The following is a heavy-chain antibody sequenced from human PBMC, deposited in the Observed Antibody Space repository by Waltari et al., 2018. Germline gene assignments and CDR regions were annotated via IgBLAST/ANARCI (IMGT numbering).Heavy chain of an antibody. CDR1: GFTFSSYE. V-gene: IGHV3-48*03. J-gene: IGHJ4*02. CDR3: ARDRSSGRGSNHFDY. D-gene: IGHD6-19*01. CDR2: ISSSGSTI. Sequence: EVQLVESGGGLVQPGGSLRLSCAASGFTFSSYEMNWVRQAPGKGLEWDSYISSSGSTIYYADSVKGRFTISRDNAKNSLYLQMNSLRAEDTAVYYCARDRSSGRGSNHFDYWGQGTLVTVSS.